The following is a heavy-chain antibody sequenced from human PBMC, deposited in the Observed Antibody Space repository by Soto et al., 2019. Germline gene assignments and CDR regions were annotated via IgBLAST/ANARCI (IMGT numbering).Heavy chain of an antibody. V-gene: IGHV4-31*03. D-gene: IGHD3-10*01. CDR1: GGSISRGGYY. J-gene: IGHJ4*02. Sequence: QVQLPESGPGLVKPSQTLSLTCSVSGGSISRGGYYWCWIRQHPGKGLEWIGYLYSTGSTSYNPSLKSRLTLSVDTSKNQFSRRLSSVTAADTAVYYCASFRGWSTYYFDYWGQGTLGTVSS. CDR3: ASFRGWSTYYFDY. CDR2: LYSTGST.